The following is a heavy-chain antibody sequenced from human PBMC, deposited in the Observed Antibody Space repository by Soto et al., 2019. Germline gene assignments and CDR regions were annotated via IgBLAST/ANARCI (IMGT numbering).Heavy chain of an antibody. CDR2: ISSNGGST. CDR1: GFTFSSYA. CDR3: ARDYYMDV. V-gene: IGHV3-64*01. J-gene: IGHJ6*03. Sequence: EVRLVESGGGLVQPGGSLRLSCAASGFTFSSYAMHWVRQAPGKGLEYVSAISSNGGSTYYANSVKGRFTISRDNSKNTLYLQMGSLRAEDMAVYYCARDYYMDVWGKGTTVTVSS.